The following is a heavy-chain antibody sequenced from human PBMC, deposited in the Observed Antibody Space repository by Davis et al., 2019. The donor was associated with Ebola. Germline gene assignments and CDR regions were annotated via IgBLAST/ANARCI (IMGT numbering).Heavy chain of an antibody. CDR2: INHSGST. V-gene: IGHV4-34*01. J-gene: IGHJ4*02. D-gene: IGHD2-15*01. CDR3: ARGGVIVVAVIDY. CDR1: GGSFSGYY. Sequence: MPSETLSLTCAVYGGSFSGYYWSWIRQPPGKGLEWIGEINHSGSTNYNPSLKSRVTISVDTSKNQFSLKLSFVTAADTAVYYCARGGVIVVAVIDYWGQGTLVTVSS.